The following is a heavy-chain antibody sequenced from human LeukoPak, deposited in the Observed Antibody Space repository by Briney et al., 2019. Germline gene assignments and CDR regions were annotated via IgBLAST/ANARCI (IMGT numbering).Heavy chain of an antibody. CDR3: ARDSYGPGSFYYRH. D-gene: IGHD3-10*01. V-gene: IGHV4-59*01. CDR2: IANSGST. J-gene: IGHJ1*01. Sequence: TSETLSLTCTVSGGSISDYYWNWIRQPPGKGLEWIGYIANSGSTSYNPSLKSRVTISVDTSKNQFSLKLSSVTAADTAVYYCARDSYGPGSFYYRHWGQGTLVTVSS. CDR1: GGSISDYY.